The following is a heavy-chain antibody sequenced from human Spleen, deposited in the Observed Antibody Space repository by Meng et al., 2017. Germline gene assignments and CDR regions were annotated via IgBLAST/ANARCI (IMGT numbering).Heavy chain of an antibody. CDR3: ARALYYGDRNWFDY. V-gene: IGHV1-69*02. J-gene: IGHJ4*02. D-gene: IGHD4-17*01. CDR2: IIPIPGIA. CDR1: GGTFSSYS. Sequence: QVQLVQSGAEVKKPGSSVKVSCKASGGTFSSYSISWVRQAPGQGLEWMGRIIPIPGIAHYAQKFQGRVTITADKSTSTAYMELSSLRSEDTAVYYCARALYYGDRNWFDYWGQGTLVTVSS.